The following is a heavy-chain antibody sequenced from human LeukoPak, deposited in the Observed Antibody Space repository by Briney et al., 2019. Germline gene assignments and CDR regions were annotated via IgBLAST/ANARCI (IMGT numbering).Heavy chain of an antibody. CDR1: GFTFSSYW. V-gene: IGHV3-74*01. CDR3: ARFPAPWLRPAKKDAFDI. CDR2: INSDGSST. J-gene: IGHJ3*02. D-gene: IGHD3-9*01. Sequence: GGSLRLSCAASGFTFSSYWMHWVRQAPGKGLVWVSRINSDGSSTSYADSVKGRFTISRDNAKNTLYLQMNSLRAEDTAVYYCARFPAPWLRPAKKDAFDIWGQGTMVSVSS.